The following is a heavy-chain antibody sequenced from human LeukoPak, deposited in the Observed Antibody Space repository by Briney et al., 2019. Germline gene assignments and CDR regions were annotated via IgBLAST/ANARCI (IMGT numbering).Heavy chain of an antibody. D-gene: IGHD3-10*01. V-gene: IGHV4-30-2*01. CDR1: GGSISSGGYY. Sequence: PSQTLSLTCTVSGGSISSGGYYWSWIRQPPGKGLEWIGYIYHSGSTYYNPSLKSRVTISVDRSKNQFSLKLSSVTAADTAVYYCARARGSDYYYYYMDVWGKGTTVTVSS. CDR2: IYHSGST. CDR3: ARARGSDYYYYYMDV. J-gene: IGHJ6*03.